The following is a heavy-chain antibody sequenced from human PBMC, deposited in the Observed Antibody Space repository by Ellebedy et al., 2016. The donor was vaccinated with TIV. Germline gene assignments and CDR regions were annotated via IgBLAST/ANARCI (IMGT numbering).Heavy chain of an antibody. D-gene: IGHD1-14*01. J-gene: IGHJ4*02. CDR1: GFTFSTYS. V-gene: IGHV3-21*06. CDR3: ARDGGRYDPGFS. CDR2: ISRSSTYI. Sequence: PGGSLRLSCAASGFTFSTYSMNWVRQAPGKGLEWVSSISRSSTYIQYAESVRGRFTTSRDNAKNSLYLQMNSLKTEDTAIYYCARDGGRYDPGFSWGQGALVTVSS.